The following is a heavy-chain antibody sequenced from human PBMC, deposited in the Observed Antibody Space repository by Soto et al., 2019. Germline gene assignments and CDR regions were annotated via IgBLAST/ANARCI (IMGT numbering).Heavy chain of an antibody. CDR3: AKSMAFGGSLIYGMDV. CDR1: GFTFAGHA. CDR2: IGGSEDTT. Sequence: GGSLRLSCAASGFTFAGHAMTWVRQAPGKGLEWVSAIGGSEDTTYFADSVRGRFTISRVNSKNTVYLQMNSLRVEDTAVYYCAKSMAFGGSLIYGMDVWGQGTTVTVSS. V-gene: IGHV3-23*01. J-gene: IGHJ6*02. D-gene: IGHD3-3*01.